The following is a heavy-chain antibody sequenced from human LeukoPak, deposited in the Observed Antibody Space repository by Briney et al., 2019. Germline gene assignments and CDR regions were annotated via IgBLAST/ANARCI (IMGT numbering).Heavy chain of an antibody. CDR1: GGSISSGSYY. V-gene: IGHV4-61*02. D-gene: IGHD3-22*01. CDR2: IYTSGST. Sequence: SETLSLTCTVSGGSISSGSYYWSWIRQPAGKGLEWIGRIYTSGSTNSNPSLKSRVTISVDTSKNQFSLKLSSVTAADTAVYYCARDLAVIGAFDIWGQGTMVTVSS. CDR3: ARDLAVIGAFDI. J-gene: IGHJ3*02.